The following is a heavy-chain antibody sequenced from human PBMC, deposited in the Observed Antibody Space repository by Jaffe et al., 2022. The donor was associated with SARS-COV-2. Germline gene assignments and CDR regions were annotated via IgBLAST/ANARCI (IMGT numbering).Heavy chain of an antibody. V-gene: IGHV4-31*03. J-gene: IGHJ4*02. CDR2: SDYSGNT. D-gene: IGHD3-10*01. CDR3: ARDTLSSGTGSFDY. CDR1: SGSIDNSNYY. Sequence: QVHLQESGPGLVKPSQTLSLTCTVSSGSIDNSNYYWNWIRQPPGKGLEWIGFSDYSGNTNYNASLKSRITISIDTSKNQFSLKVNSVTAADTAVYYCARDTLSSGTGSFDYWGQGTLVTVSS.